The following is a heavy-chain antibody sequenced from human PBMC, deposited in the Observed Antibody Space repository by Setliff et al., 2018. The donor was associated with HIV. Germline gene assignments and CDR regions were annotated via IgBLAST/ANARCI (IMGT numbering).Heavy chain of an antibody. Sequence: PSETLSLTCTVSGDSIRSSDTYWSWIRQHPGKGLEWIGYIFYSGTAYYNPSLKSRVTISVDRSWNQFSLKLNSVTAADTAVYYCARDANYYESGGPPLHGMDVWGQGTTVTVSS. CDR3: ARDANYYESGGPPLHGMDV. V-gene: IGHV4-31*03. CDR2: IFYSGTA. D-gene: IGHD3-22*01. J-gene: IGHJ6*02. CDR1: GDSIRSSDTY.